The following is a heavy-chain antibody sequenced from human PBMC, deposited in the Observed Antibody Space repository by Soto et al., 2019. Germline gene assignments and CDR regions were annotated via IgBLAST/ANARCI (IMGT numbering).Heavy chain of an antibody. CDR1: GFTFSDHY. J-gene: IGHJ4*02. Sequence: GGSLRLSYAASGFTFSDHYMNWIRQAPGKGPEWLSYISPSSTDTNYADSVKGRFTISRDNAKNSLYLQMNSLRADDTAVYYCMRKAGLADYWGQGALVTVSS. CDR2: ISPSSTDT. V-gene: IGHV3-11*03. CDR3: MRKAGLADY.